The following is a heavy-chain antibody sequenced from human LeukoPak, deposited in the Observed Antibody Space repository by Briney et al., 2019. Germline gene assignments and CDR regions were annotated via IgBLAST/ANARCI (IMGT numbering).Heavy chain of an antibody. CDR3: ASRSGGH. CDR2: INHSGST. Sequence: SETLSLTCAVYGGSFSGYYWNWIRQPPGKGLEWIGEINHSGSTNYNPSLKSRVTISVDTSKNQFSLKLSSVTAADTAVYYCASRSGGHWGQGTLVTVSS. V-gene: IGHV4-34*01. J-gene: IGHJ4*02. D-gene: IGHD2-15*01. CDR1: GGSFSGYY.